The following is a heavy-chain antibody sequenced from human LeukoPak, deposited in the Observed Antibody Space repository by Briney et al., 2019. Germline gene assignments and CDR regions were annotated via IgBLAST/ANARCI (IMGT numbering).Heavy chain of an antibody. J-gene: IGHJ6*02. V-gene: IGHV3-30*04. CDR3: ARDGTPLGSGYNYYRGTDV. CDR1: GFTFNNYA. Sequence: GGSLRLSCAVSGFTFNNYAFHWVRQAPGKGLEWVAIISYDASNEYYADSVKGRFTISRDNSKNILYLQMNSLRAEDTGVYCCARDGTPLGSGYNYYRGTDVWGQGTTVTVSS. CDR2: ISYDASNE. D-gene: IGHD6-19*01.